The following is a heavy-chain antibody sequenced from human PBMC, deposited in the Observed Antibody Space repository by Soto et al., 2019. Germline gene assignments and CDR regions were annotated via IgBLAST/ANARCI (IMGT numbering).Heavy chain of an antibody. D-gene: IGHD3-9*01. V-gene: IGHV1-2*02. CDR2: INPNSGGT. CDR1: GYTFTGYY. Sequence: ASVKVSCKASGYTFTGYYMHWVRQAPGQGLEWMGWINPNSGGTNYAQKFQGRVTMTRDTSISTAYMELSRLRSDDTAVYYCASLRYFDWFDAFDIWGQGTMVTVSS. J-gene: IGHJ3*02. CDR3: ASLRYFDWFDAFDI.